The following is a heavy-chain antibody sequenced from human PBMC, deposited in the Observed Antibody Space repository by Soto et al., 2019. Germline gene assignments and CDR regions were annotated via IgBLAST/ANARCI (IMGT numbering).Heavy chain of an antibody. D-gene: IGHD3-9*01. Sequence: PSETLSLTCSVSDDSINRDKYYWGWIRQPPGKGLEWIGSVYYRGNAYYNPSLQTRVTISLDKSKSQFSLKLNSVTAADSAVYFCARLEGLATXSYYFDFWGPGALVTVSS. CDR3: ARLEGLATXSYYFDF. CDR1: DDSINRDKYY. V-gene: IGHV4-39*01. CDR2: VYYRGNA. J-gene: IGHJ4*02.